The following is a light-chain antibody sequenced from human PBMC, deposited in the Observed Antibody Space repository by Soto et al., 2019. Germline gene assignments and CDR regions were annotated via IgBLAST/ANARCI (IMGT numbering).Light chain of an antibody. Sequence: EIVLTQSPATLSLSPGERATLSCRVSQSVTNFLAWYQQKPGQAPRLLIYGAFNRATGIPARFSGSGSGTDFTLTISSLEPEDSAIYYCQQRNIWPPVTFGQGTRLEIK. CDR2: GAF. CDR1: QSVTNF. V-gene: IGKV3-11*01. CDR3: QQRNIWPPVT. J-gene: IGKJ5*01.